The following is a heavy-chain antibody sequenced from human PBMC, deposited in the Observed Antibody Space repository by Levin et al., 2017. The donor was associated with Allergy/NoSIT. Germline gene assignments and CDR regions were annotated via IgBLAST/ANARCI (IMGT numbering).Heavy chain of an antibody. CDR1: GFTLRNPW. J-gene: IGHJ4*02. CDR2: INQDGGQK. D-gene: IGHD2-21*02. CDR3: STHDDFYLNS. Sequence: QPGGSLRLSCAASGFTLRNPWMSWVRQAPGKGLEWVANINQDGGQKYYVDSVKGRFTISRDNAKDSLYLQMDNLRAEDTAVYYCSTHDDFYLNSWGQGTLVTVSS. V-gene: IGHV3-7*03.